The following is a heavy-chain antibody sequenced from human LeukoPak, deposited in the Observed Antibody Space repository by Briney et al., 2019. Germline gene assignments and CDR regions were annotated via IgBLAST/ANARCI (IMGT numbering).Heavy chain of an antibody. V-gene: IGHV3-30*02. CDR3: AKDNEAYGDYVPDY. D-gene: IGHD4-17*01. Sequence: GGSLRLSCAASGFTFSDYYMSWIRQAPGKGLEWVAFIRYDGSNKYYADSVKGRFTISRDNSKNTLYLQMNSLRAEDTAVYYCAKDNEAYGDYVPDYWGQGTLVTVSS. CDR2: IRYDGSNK. J-gene: IGHJ4*02. CDR1: GFTFSDYY.